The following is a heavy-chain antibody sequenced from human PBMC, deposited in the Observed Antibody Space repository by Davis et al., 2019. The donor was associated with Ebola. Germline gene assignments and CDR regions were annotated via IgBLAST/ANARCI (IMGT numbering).Heavy chain of an antibody. CDR2: ITSSSSYI. Sequence: ASLNISCAASGFTFSSYSMNWVRQAPGNGLEWVSPITSSSSYIYYADSVKGRFTISRDNAKNSLYLQMNSLRAEDTALYYCAKDEVAVLAGYFQHWGQGTLVSVSS. V-gene: IGHV3-21*04. J-gene: IGHJ1*01. D-gene: IGHD6-19*01. CDR1: GFTFSSYS. CDR3: AKDEVAVLAGYFQH.